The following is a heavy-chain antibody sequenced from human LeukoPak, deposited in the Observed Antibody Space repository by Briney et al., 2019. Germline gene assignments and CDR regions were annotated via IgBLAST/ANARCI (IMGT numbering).Heavy chain of an antibody. D-gene: IGHD4-17*01. J-gene: IGHJ5*02. CDR3: AKDGPATTVTTWGKNWFDP. CDR2: ISGSGGST. CDR1: GFTFSSYA. V-gene: IGHV3-23*01. Sequence: GRSLRLSCAASGFTFSSYAMSWVRQAPGKGLEWVSAISGSGGSTYYADSVKGRFTISRDNSKNTLYLQMNSLRAEDTAVYYCAKDGPATTVTTWGKNWFDPWGQGTLVTVSS.